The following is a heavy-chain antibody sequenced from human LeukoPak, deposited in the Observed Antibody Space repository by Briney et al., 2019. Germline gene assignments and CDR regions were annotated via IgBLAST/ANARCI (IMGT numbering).Heavy chain of an antibody. J-gene: IGHJ4*02. CDR1: GGSISDYS. CDR3: ARAGGVKTAALDLDY. CDR2: IYYSGSA. D-gene: IGHD6-25*01. Sequence: SETLSLTCTVSGGSISDYSWSWIRQPPGKGLEWIRNIYYSGSANHNPSLKSRVTISRDTSKNQFSLKLTSVTTADTAVYYCARAGGVKTAALDLDYWGQGTLVTVSS. V-gene: IGHV4-59*01.